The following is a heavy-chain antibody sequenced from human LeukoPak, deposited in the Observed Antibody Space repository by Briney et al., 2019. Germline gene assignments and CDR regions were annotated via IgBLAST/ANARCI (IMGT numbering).Heavy chain of an antibody. CDR1: GFTFSSYA. CDR3: AREGRAFDI. J-gene: IGHJ3*02. CDR2: VSYDGSNK. Sequence: GGSLRLSCAASGFTFSSYAMHWVRQAPGKGLEWVAVVSYDGSNKYYADSVKGRFTISRDNSKNTLYLQMNSLRAEDTAVYYCAREGRAFDIWGQGTMVTVSS. V-gene: IGHV3-30-3*01.